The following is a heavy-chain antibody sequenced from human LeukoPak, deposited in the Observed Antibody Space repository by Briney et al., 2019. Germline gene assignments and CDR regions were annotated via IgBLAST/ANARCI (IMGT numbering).Heavy chain of an antibody. CDR1: GASFSSGDQY. D-gene: IGHD2/OR15-2a*01. CDR2: IHPSGRL. CDR3: ARVQETRLFSIGGYFDY. Sequence: SETLSLTCTVSGASFSSGDQYWNWIRQSPGKGLEWIGSIHPSGRLYNNPSLESRVTISIDTSKNQFSLKLSSVTAADTAVYYCARVQETRLFSIGGYFDYWGQGTLVTVSS. J-gene: IGHJ4*02. V-gene: IGHV4-39*07.